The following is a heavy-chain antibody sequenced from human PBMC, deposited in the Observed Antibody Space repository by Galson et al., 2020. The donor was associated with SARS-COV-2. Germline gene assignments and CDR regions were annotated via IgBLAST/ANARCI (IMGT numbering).Heavy chain of an antibody. V-gene: IGHV3-23*01. J-gene: IGHJ4*02. D-gene: IGHD3-3*01. Sequence: GGSLRLSCAASGFTFSSYAMSWVRQAPGKGLEWVSAISGSGGSTYYADSVKGRFTISRDNSKNTLYPQMNSLRAEDTAVYYCAKDQGPYYDFWSGYYNDWGQGTLVTVSS. CDR2: ISGSGGST. CDR3: AKDQGPYYDFWSGYYND. CDR1: GFTFSSYA.